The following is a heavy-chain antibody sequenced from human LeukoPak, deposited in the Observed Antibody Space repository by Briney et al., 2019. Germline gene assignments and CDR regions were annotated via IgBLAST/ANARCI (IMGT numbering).Heavy chain of an antibody. CDR1: GFNFGAYT. CDR2: IFSRSESI. V-gene: IGHV3-21*06. D-gene: IGHD3-22*01. CDR3: ARDFFHSSESRPFDY. Sequence: GGSLRLSCEASGFNFGAYTINWVRQAPGKGLEWASCIFSRSESILYADSVKGRFSISRDNAKNLLYLQMDSLRVEDTAVYYCARDFFHSSESRPFDYWGQGTLVTVSS. J-gene: IGHJ4*02.